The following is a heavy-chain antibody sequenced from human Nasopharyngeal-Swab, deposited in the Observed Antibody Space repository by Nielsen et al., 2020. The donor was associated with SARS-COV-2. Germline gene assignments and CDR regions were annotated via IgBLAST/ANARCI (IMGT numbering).Heavy chain of an antibody. CDR2: MNLDSGDT. CDR1: GYTFASFD. CDR3: ARGPRPKRHLDY. D-gene: IGHD1-1*01. V-gene: IGHV1-8*01. Sequence: ASVKVSCKTSGYTFASFDINWVRQATGRGLERVGWMNLDSGDTHYAQEFQGKVTVTRDTSRSTAYMELSSLRSEDTAVYYCARGPRPKRHLDYWGQGTLVTVSS. J-gene: IGHJ4*02.